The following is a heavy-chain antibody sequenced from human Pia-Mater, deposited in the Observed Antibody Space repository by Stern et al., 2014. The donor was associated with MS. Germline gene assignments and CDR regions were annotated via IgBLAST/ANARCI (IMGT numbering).Heavy chain of an antibody. Sequence: VQLVQSGAEMKKPGESLKISCKTSGYNFINYWIAWVRQVPGKGLEWIGMIYPGDSDIRHSPSFQGHVTISVEKSNTTAYLQWNSLKVSDSAVYYCARWSVACDYWGQGALITVSS. CDR2: IYPGDSDI. J-gene: IGHJ4*02. CDR1: GYNFINYW. CDR3: ARWSVACDY. V-gene: IGHV5-51*03. D-gene: IGHD2-21*01.